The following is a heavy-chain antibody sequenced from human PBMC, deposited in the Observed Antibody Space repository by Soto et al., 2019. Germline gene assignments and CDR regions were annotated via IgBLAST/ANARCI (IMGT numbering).Heavy chain of an antibody. CDR2: IGTSGKTI. V-gene: IGHV3-48*03. CDR1: GFTFSRYE. Sequence: EVQLVESGGGLVQAGGSLRLFCAVSGFTFSRYEMNWVRQAPGKGLEWVSYIGTSGKTIYYADSVRGRFTISRDNAKNSLYLQMNSLRADDTAVYYCARDPAIYSGNFDYGLDVWGQGTTVTVSS. D-gene: IGHD4-4*01. CDR3: ARDPAIYSGNFDYGLDV. J-gene: IGHJ6*02.